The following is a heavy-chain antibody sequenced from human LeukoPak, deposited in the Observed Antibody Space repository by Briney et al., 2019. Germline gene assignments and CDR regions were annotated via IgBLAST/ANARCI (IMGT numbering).Heavy chain of an antibody. CDR1: GGSFSGYY. CDR3: ARGTIVGATDY. CDR2: INHSGST. Sequence: PSETLSLTCAVYGGSFSGYYWSWIRQPPGKGLEWIGEINHSGSTNYNPSLKSRVTISVDTSKNQFSLKLSSVTAADTAVYYCARGTIVGATDYWGQGTLVTVSS. V-gene: IGHV4-34*01. D-gene: IGHD1-26*01. J-gene: IGHJ4*02.